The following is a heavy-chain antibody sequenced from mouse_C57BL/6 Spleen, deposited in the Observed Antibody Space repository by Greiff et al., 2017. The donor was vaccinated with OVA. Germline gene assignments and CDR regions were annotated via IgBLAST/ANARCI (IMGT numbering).Heavy chain of an antibody. V-gene: IGHV1-54*01. CDR3: ARGGDYDYFFAY. D-gene: IGHD2-4*01. J-gene: IGHJ3*01. Sequence: QVQLQQSGAELVRPGTSVKVSCKASGYAFTNYLIEWVKQRPGQGLAWIGVINPGSGGTNYNEKFKGKATLTADKSSSTAYMQLSSLTSEDSAVYFCARGGDYDYFFAYWGQGTLVTVSA. CDR2: INPGSGGT. CDR1: GYAFTNYL.